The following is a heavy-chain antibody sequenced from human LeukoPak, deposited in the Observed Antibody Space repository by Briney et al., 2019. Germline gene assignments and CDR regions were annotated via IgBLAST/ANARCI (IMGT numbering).Heavy chain of an antibody. CDR3: ARDRDDSSVDAFDI. CDR1: GGSISSGDYY. D-gene: IGHD3-22*01. V-gene: IGHV4-30-4*01. J-gene: IGHJ3*02. Sequence: SETLSLTCTVSGGSISSGDYYWSWIRQPPGKGLEWIGYIYYSGSTYYNPSLKSRVTISVDTSKNQFSLKLSSVTAADTAVYYCARDRDDSSVDAFDIWGQGTMVTVSS. CDR2: IYYSGST.